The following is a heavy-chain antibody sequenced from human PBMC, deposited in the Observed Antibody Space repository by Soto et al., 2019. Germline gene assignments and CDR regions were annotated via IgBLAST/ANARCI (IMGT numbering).Heavy chain of an antibody. CDR3: ARDPIGYGGWFDP. Sequence: SETLSLTCTVSGGSISGYYWSWIRQPPGKGLEWIGYIYYSGSTNYNPSLKSRVTISVDTSKNQFSLKLSSVTAADTAVYYCARDPIGYGGWFDPWGQGTLVT. V-gene: IGHV4-59*01. CDR2: IYYSGST. D-gene: IGHD5-12*01. J-gene: IGHJ5*02. CDR1: GGSISGYY.